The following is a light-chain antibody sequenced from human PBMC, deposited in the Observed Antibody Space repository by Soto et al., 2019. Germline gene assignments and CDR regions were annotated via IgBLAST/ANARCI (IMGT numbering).Light chain of an antibody. J-gene: IGKJ2*01. CDR3: QQYGSSPPYT. CDR2: GAS. CDR1: QSVSSNY. Sequence: EIVLTQSPGTLSLSPGERATLSCRASQSVSSNYLAWYQQKPGQAPRLLIYGASTRAIGIPDRFSGSGYGTDFTLTISRLEPEDSAVYYCQQYGSSPPYTFGQGTKLEIK. V-gene: IGKV3-20*01.